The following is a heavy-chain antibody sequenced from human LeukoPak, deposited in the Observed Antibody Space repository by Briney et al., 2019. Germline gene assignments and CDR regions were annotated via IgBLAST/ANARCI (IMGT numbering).Heavy chain of an antibody. V-gene: IGHV1-46*01. CDR1: GNAFSNYF. D-gene: IGHD5-24*01. J-gene: IGHJ4*02. Sequence: ASVKVSCKASGNAFSNYFIHWVRQAPGQGPEWMGVIDRSGVSTSYAQKFQGRISVSSDMSTSTVYMELSSLTSEDTAVYFCATNSGARDSGNWGQRTLVTVSS. CDR2: IDRSGVST. CDR3: ATNSGARDSGN.